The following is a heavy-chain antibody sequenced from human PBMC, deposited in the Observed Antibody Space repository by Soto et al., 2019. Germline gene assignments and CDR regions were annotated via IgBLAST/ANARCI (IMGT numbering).Heavy chain of an antibody. V-gene: IGHV1-69*01. D-gene: IGHD3-22*01. Sequence: QVQLEQSGAEVEKPWSSVKVSCKPSGGTFKSYVLNWVRQAPGQGLEWMGGIIHFLGSADYAQKFQDRVTIIADESTSTAYLELSSLRSEDSAVYACAWTQFETSGYYPSGLELWGQGTLVTVAS. CDR3: AWTQFETSGYYPSGLEL. CDR1: GGTFKSYV. CDR2: IIHFLGSA. J-gene: IGHJ4*02.